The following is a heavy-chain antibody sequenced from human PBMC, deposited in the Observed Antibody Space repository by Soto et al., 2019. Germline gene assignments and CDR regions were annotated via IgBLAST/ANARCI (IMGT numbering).Heavy chain of an antibody. D-gene: IGHD3-16*02. V-gene: IGHV3-23*01. Sequence: GGSLRLSCAASGFTFSSYAMSWVRQAPGKGLEWVSAISGSGGSTYYADSVKGRFTISRDNSKNTLYLQMNSLRAEDTAVYYCAKDPTITFGGVIVLDYWGQGTLVTVSS. CDR3: AKDPTITFGGVIVLDY. CDR1: GFTFSSYA. CDR2: ISGSGGST. J-gene: IGHJ4*02.